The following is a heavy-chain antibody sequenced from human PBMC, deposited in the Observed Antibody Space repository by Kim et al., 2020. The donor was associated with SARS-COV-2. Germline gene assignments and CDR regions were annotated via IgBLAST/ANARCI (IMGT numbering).Heavy chain of an antibody. V-gene: IGHV1-46*01. CDR1: GYTFTSYY. D-gene: IGHD6-13*01. Sequence: ASVKVSCKASGYTFTSYYMHWVRQAPGQGLEWMGIINPSGGSTSYAQKFQGRVTMTRDTSTSTVYMELSSLRSEDTAVYYCASGRQQLVRVEALPQNYYYYGMDVWGQGTTVTVSS. CDR3: ASGRQQLVRVEALPQNYYYYGMDV. J-gene: IGHJ6*02. CDR2: INPSGGST.